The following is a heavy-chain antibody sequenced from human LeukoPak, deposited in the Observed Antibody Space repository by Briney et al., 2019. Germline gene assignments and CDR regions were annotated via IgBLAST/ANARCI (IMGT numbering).Heavy chain of an antibody. CDR3: ARDVDDSRRFDH. J-gene: IGHJ4*02. CDR2: IKQDGSAK. CDR1: GFTFSRYW. V-gene: IGHV3-7*01. Sequence: PGGSLRLSCAASGFTFSRYWMNWVRQAPGKGLEWVANIKQDGSAKYYVDSVKGRFTISRDNAKNSLYLEMNSLRVEDTAVYYCARDVDDSRRFDHWGQGTLVTVSS. D-gene: IGHD3-22*01.